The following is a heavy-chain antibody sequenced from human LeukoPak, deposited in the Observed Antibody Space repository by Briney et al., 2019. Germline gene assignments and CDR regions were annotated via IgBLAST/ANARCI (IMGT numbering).Heavy chain of an antibody. V-gene: IGHV3-23*01. D-gene: IGHD1-26*01. CDR2: VSGSGGST. CDR1: GFTFNNYA. J-gene: IGHJ5*02. Sequence: PGGSLRLSCAASGFTFNNYAMSWVRQAPGKGLEWVSVVSGSGGSTYYADSVKGRFTISRDNSKNTLYLQMNSLRAEDTAIYYCAKKGSGTSPPRIYLDPWGQGTLVTVSS. CDR3: AKKGSGTSPPRIYLDP.